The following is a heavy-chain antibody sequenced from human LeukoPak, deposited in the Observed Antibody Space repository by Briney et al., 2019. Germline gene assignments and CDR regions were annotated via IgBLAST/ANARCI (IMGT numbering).Heavy chain of an antibody. CDR3: ARDEGYSSGPGGFDY. CDR1: GFTFSSYA. J-gene: IGHJ4*02. V-gene: IGHV3-30-3*01. CDR2: ISYDGSNK. Sequence: GGSLRLSCAASGFTFSSYAMHWVRQAPGKGLEWVAVISYDGSNKYYADSVKGRFTISRDNSKNTLYLQMNSLRAEGTAVYYCARDEGYSSGPGGFDYWGQGTLVTVSS. D-gene: IGHD6-19*01.